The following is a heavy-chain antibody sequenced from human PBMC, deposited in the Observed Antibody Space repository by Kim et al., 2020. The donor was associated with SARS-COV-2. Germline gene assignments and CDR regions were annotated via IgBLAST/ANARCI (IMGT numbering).Heavy chain of an antibody. J-gene: IGHJ4*02. V-gene: IGHV3-30*04. D-gene: IGHD2-2*01. CDR1: GFTFSSYA. CDR2: ISYDGSNK. CDR3: ARITRSSTSGGYFDY. Sequence: GGSLRLSCAASGFTFSSYAMHWVRQAPGKGLEWVAVISYDGSNKYYADSVKGRFTISRDNSKNTLYLQMNSLRAEDTAVYYCARITRSSTSGGYFDYWGQGTLVTVSS.